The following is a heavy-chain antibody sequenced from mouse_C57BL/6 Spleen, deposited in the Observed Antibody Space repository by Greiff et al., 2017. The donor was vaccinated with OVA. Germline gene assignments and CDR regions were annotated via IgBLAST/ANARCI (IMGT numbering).Heavy chain of an antibody. V-gene: IGHV10-1*01. D-gene: IGHD2-1*01. Sequence: DVKLVESGGGLVQPKGSLKLSCAASGFSFNTYAMNWVRQAPGKGLEWVARIRSKSNNYATYYADSVKDRFTISRDDSESMLYLQMNNLKTEDTAMYYCVRQPHYGNLDYWGQGTTLTVSS. CDR3: VRQPHYGNLDY. CDR1: GFSFNTYA. CDR2: IRSKSNNYAT. J-gene: IGHJ2*01.